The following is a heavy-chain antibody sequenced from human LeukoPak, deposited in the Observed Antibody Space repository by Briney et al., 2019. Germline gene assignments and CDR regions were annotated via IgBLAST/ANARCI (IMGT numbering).Heavy chain of an antibody. CDR2: IYHGGST. J-gene: IGHJ3*02. V-gene: IGHV4-38-2*02. D-gene: IGHD3-10*01. Sequence: SETLSLTCTVSNYSISSGYYWGWIRQSPGKGLEWIGSIYHGGSTYYNASLKSRVTISEDTSKNQFSLKMTSVTAADTAVYYCARGRWGGNAFDIWGQGTMVTVSS. CDR1: NYSISSGYY. CDR3: ARGRWGGNAFDI.